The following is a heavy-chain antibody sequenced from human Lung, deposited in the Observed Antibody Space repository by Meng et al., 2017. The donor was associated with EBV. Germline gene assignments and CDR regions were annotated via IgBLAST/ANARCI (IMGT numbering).Heavy chain of an antibody. D-gene: IGHD2-15*01. Sequence: QVPLQQWDAGLFKPSDTLSLYCAVYGGSFSGYYWSWIRQPPGKGLEWIGEINHSGSTNYNPSLKSRVTISVDTSKNQFSLKLSSVTAADTAVYYCAVTRYCSGGSCFDYWGQGTLVTVSS. CDR1: GGSFSGYY. CDR2: INHSGST. V-gene: IGHV4-34*01. CDR3: AVTRYCSGGSCFDY. J-gene: IGHJ4*02.